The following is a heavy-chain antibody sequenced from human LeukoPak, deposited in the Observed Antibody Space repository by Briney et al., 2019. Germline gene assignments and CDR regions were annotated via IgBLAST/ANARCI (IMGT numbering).Heavy chain of an antibody. J-gene: IGHJ4*02. CDR2: IKSKTDGGTT. V-gene: IGHV3-15*01. D-gene: IGHD3-16*02. Sequence: PGGSLRLSCAASGFTFSNAWMSWVRQVPGKGLEWVGRIKSKTDGGTTDYAAPVKGRFTISRDDSKNTLYLQMNSLKTEDTAVYYCTTGFDDYVWGSYRPSRFDYWGQGTLVTVSS. CDR1: GFTFSNAW. CDR3: TTGFDDYVWGSYRPSRFDY.